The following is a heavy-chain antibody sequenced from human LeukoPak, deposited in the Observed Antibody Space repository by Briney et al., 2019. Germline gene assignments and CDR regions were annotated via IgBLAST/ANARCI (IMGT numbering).Heavy chain of an antibody. J-gene: IGHJ4*02. CDR1: GFSVTRNY. CDR2: ISSSSNYI. D-gene: IGHD4-17*01. CDR3: ARDRYGDYAYDY. V-gene: IGHV3-21*01. Sequence: GGSLRLSCAASGFSVTRNYVSWVRQAPGKGLEWVSSISSSSNYIYYADSVKGRFTISRDNAKNSLYLQMNSLRAEDTAVYYCARDRYGDYAYDYWGQGTLVTVSS.